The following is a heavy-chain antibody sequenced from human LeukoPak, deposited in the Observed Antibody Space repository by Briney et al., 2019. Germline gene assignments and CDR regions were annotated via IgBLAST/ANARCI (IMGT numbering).Heavy chain of an antibody. J-gene: IGHJ5*02. CDR2: IIPIFGTA. Sequence: SVKVSYKASGGTFSSYAISWVRQAPGQGLEWMGGIIPIFGTANYAQKFQGRVTITADESTSTAYMELSSLRSEDTAVYYCARRCSGGSCYLNWFDPWGQGTLVTVSS. D-gene: IGHD2-15*01. V-gene: IGHV1-69*13. CDR1: GGTFSSYA. CDR3: ARRCSGGSCYLNWFDP.